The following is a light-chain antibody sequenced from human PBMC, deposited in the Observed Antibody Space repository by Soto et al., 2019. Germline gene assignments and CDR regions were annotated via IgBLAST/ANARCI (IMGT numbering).Light chain of an antibody. CDR3: QQYNSYWIT. CDR1: QSISSW. J-gene: IGKJ5*01. Sequence: DIQMTQSPSTLSASVRDRVTITCRASQSISSWLAWYQQKPGKAPKLLIYDVSSLESGVPSRFSGSGSGTEFTLTISSLQPDDFATYYCQQYNSYWITFGQGTRLEIK. V-gene: IGKV1-5*01. CDR2: DVS.